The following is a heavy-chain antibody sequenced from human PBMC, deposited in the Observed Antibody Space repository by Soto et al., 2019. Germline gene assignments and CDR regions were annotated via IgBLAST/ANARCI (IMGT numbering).Heavy chain of an antibody. CDR2: INPNSGGT. CDR1: GYTLTGYY. D-gene: IGHD1-26*01. CDR3: ARDSLSGIDDFDI. Sequence: ASVKVSCKASGYTLTGYYIHWVRQAPGQGLEWMGWINPNSGGTNYAQKFQGWVTMARDTSISTAYMELSRLRSDDTAVYYCARDSLSGIDDFDIWSQAIMVSVS. V-gene: IGHV1-2*04. J-gene: IGHJ3*02.